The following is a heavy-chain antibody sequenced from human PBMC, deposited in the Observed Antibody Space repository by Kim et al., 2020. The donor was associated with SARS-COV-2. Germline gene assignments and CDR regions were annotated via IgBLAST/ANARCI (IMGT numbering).Heavy chain of an antibody. CDR2: IYYSGST. J-gene: IGHJ5*02. CDR3: ARDSVVVPAEWVDP. D-gene: IGHD2-2*01. CDR1: GGSISSGGYY. Sequence: SETLSLTCTVSGGSISSGGYYWSWIRQHPGLGLDWLGYIYYSGSTYSNLSLKSRVTVSVDTTKNQFSLKLSSVTAAATSVYSCARDSVVVPAEWVDPWR. V-gene: IGHV4-31*03.